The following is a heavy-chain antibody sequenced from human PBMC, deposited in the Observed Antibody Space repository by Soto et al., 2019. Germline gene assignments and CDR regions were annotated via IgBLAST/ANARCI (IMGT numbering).Heavy chain of an antibody. CDR3: ARDGVGTTTSFGYFAY. D-gene: IGHD1-26*01. Sequence: PGGSLRLSCAASAVTFTGFGMHWVRQAPGKGLEWVAVIRFDGSNTYYADSVKGRFTISRDNPKNMLYLQMNSLRAEDTAIYYSARDGVGTTTSFGYFAYWGLGTLVTVSS. CDR2: IRFDGSNT. V-gene: IGHV3-33*01. CDR1: AVTFTGFG. J-gene: IGHJ4*02.